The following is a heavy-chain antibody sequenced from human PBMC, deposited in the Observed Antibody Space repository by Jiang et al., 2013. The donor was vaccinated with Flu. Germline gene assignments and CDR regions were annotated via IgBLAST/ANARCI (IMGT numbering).Heavy chain of an antibody. CDR2: IIPILGIA. D-gene: IGHD3-22*01. J-gene: IGHJ2*01. CDR1: GGTFSSYA. CDR3: ARALGHFDSSGYTVWGYFDL. Sequence: GAEVKKPGSSVKVSCKASGGTFSSYAISWVRQAPGQGLEWMGRIIPILGIANYAQKFQGRVTITADKSTSTAYMELSSLRSEDTAVFYCARALGHFDSSGYTVWGYFDLWGRGTLVTVSS. V-gene: IGHV1-69*04.